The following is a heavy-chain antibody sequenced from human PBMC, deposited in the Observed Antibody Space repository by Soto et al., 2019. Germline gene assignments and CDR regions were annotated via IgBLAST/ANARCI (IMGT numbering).Heavy chain of an antibody. CDR1: GGSISSGGYY. J-gene: IGHJ4*02. D-gene: IGHD3-3*01. CDR3: ARLQRPSGDFWSGPIGRFDY. V-gene: IGHV4-31*03. CDR2: IYYSGST. Sequence: SETLSLTCTVSGGSISSGGYYWSWIRQHPGKGLEWIGYIYYSGSTYYNPSLKSRVTISVDTSKNQFSLKLSSVTAADTAVYYCARLQRPSGDFWSGPIGRFDYWGQGTLVTVSS.